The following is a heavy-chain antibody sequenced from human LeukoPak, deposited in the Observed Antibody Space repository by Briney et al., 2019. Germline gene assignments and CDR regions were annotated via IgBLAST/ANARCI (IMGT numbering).Heavy chain of an antibody. CDR3: ARDLGGMITFGGEGAFDY. Sequence: PGGSLRLSCAASGFTFSSYGMNWVRQAPGKGLEGVSYISSSGSTIYYADSVKGRFTISRDNAKNSLYLQMNSLRAEDTAVYYCARDLGGMITFGGEGAFDYWGQGTLVTVSS. D-gene: IGHD3-16*01. CDR2: ISSSGSTI. CDR1: GFTFSSYG. V-gene: IGHV3-48*04. J-gene: IGHJ4*02.